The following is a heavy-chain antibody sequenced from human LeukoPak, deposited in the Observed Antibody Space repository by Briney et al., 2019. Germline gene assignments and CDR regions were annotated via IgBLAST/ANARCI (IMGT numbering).Heavy chain of an antibody. CDR1: GYTFTSYG. D-gene: IGHD3-3*01. CDR3: ARGPPFWSGYGGFDY. CDR2: INPNSGNT. J-gene: IGHJ4*02. V-gene: IGHV1-8*02. Sequence: ASVKVSCTASGYTFTSYGINWVRQATGQGLEWMGRINPNSGNTGYAQKSQGRVTMTTNTSISTAYMELSSLTSEDTAIYYCARGPPFWSGYGGFDYWGQGALVIVSS.